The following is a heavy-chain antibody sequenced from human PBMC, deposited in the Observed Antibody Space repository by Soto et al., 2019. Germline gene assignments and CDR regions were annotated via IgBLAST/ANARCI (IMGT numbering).Heavy chain of an antibody. CDR2: IYPGDSDT. CDR1: GYSVSNYW. CDR3: ARRKARHAFDV. Sequence: PGESLNISCKGYGYSVSNYWIGWVRQMPGKGLEWMAIIYPGDSDTRYRPSFQGQVISVDRSISTAYLQWSSLKASDTAMYYCARRKARHAFDVWGQGTMVTVSS. V-gene: IGHV5-51*01. J-gene: IGHJ3*01.